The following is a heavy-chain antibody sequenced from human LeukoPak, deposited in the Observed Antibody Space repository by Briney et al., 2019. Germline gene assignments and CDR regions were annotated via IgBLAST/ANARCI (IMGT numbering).Heavy chain of an antibody. V-gene: IGHV3-74*01. D-gene: IGHD6-19*01. CDR1: GFIFSTYG. Sequence: EGSLRLSCAASGFIFSTYGMHWVRQAPGKGLVWVSRSKNDGRSTSYADSVKGRFTISRDSAKNTLFLQMDSLRAEDTAVYYCARAGYSSGWYYFDYWGQGTLVTVS. CDR3: ARAGYSSGWYYFDY. CDR2: SKNDGRST. J-gene: IGHJ4*02.